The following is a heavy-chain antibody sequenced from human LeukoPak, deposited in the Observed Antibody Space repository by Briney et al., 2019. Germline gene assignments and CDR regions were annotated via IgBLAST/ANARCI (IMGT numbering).Heavy chain of an antibody. CDR2: ISGSGGST. J-gene: IGHJ4*02. Sequence: PGGSLRLSCAVSGFTFSSYAMSWARQAPGKGLEWVSVISGSGGSTYYADSVKGRFTISRDNSKNTLYLQMNSLRAEDTAVYYCAAGAPNFCGGGDYWGQGTLVTVSS. D-gene: IGHD2-21*01. V-gene: IGHV3-23*01. CDR3: AAGAPNFCGGGDY. CDR1: GFTFSSYA.